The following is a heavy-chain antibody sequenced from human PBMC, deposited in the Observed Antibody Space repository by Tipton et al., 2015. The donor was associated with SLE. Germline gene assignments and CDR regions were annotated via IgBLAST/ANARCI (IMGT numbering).Heavy chain of an antibody. Sequence: TLSLTCTVSGGSISSYYWSWIRQPAGKGLEWIGRIYTSGSTNYNPPLKSRVTMSVDTSKNQFSLKLSSVTAADTAVYYCARDLYSGGDAFDIWGQGTMVTVSS. J-gene: IGHJ3*02. D-gene: IGHD2-21*01. V-gene: IGHV4-4*07. CDR2: IYTSGST. CDR1: GGSISSYY. CDR3: ARDLYSGGDAFDI.